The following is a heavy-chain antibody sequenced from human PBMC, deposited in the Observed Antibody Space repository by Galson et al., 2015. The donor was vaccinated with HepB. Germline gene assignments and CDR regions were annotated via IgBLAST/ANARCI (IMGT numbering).Heavy chain of an antibody. Sequence: SLRLSCAASGFTFSSYSMNWVRQAPGKGLEWVSSISRSSSYIYYADSVKGRFTISRDNAKNSLYLQMNSLRAEDTAVYYCARDRGYYGPGSYYNGNRYFDVGGRGTLVTVSS. V-gene: IGHV3-21*01. D-gene: IGHD3-10*01. CDR3: ARDRGYYGPGSYYNGNRYFDV. J-gene: IGHJ2*01. CDR2: ISRSSSYI. CDR1: GFTFSSYS.